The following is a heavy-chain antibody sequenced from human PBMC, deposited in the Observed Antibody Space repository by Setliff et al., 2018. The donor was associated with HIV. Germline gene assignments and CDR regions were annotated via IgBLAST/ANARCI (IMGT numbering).Heavy chain of an antibody. Sequence: PSETLSLPCTVSGHSITRDCQWTWIRQPPGKGLAWIGHSYYSGSTNYTPSLKSRVTLSGDTSKHQFSLKLSYVTGADTAVYYRARGVRLDGWNCYSGCGGALDIWGQGTMVPVSS. CDR1: GHSITRDC. D-gene: IGHD2-21*02. V-gene: IGHV4-59*01. CDR3: ARGVRLDGWNCYSGCGGALDI. CDR2: SYYSGST. J-gene: IGHJ3*02.